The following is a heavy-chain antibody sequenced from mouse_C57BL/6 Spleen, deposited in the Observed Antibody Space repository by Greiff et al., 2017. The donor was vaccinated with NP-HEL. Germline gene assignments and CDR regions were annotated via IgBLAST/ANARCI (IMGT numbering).Heavy chain of an antibody. D-gene: IGHD4-1*02. CDR1: GYTFTDYE. CDR3: TQLGRRYFDV. CDR2: IDPETGGT. Sequence: QVQLQQSGAELVRPGASVTLSCKASGYTFTDYEMHWVKQTPVHGLEWIGAIDPETGGTAYNQKFKGKAILTADKSSSTAYMELRSLTSEDSAVYYCTQLGRRYFDVWGTGTTVTVSS. V-gene: IGHV1-15*01. J-gene: IGHJ1*03.